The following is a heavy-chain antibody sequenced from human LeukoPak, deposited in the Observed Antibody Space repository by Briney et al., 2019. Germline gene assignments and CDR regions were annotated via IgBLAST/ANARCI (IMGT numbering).Heavy chain of an antibody. Sequence: GGSLRLSCEDSGFTFRSYEMNWVRQAPGKGLEWIAYLSSSGSAFSYADSVKGRFTIARDNAKNSVYLEMNSLRADDTAVYYCASPPGSGNYYKVYMDVWGKGTTITISS. D-gene: IGHD3-10*01. CDR3: ASPPGSGNYYKVYMDV. V-gene: IGHV3-48*03. CDR1: GFTFRSYE. J-gene: IGHJ6*03. CDR2: LSSSGSAF.